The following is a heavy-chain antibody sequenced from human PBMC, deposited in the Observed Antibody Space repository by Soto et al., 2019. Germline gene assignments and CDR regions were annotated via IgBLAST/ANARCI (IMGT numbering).Heavy chain of an antibody. J-gene: IGHJ3*01. V-gene: IGHV3-53*01. D-gene: IGHD1-1*01. Sequence: DVQLVESGGGLIQPGESLRLSCVAFGFTISGKKYVAWVRQAPGKGLEWVSALYDVDGSFYADSVKGRFTTSSDSSKTTVYLQMNDLRPDDTAVYYCATWHEREHAYDVWGQGTTVTVPS. CDR1: GFTISGKKY. CDR3: ATWHEREHAYDV. CDR2: LYDVDGS.